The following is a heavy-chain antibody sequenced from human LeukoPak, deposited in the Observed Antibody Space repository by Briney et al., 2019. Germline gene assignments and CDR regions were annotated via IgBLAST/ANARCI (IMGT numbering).Heavy chain of an antibody. CDR1: GVNFSSYS. Sequence: GGSLRLSCAASGVNFSSYSMNWVRQAPGKGLEWVSSISSSSSYIYYADSVKGRFTISRDNAKNSLYLQMNSLRAEDTAVYYCARGARDGYNYGGDYWGQGTLVTVSS. V-gene: IGHV3-21*01. J-gene: IGHJ4*02. CDR3: ARGARDGYNYGGDY. CDR2: ISSSSSYI. D-gene: IGHD5-24*01.